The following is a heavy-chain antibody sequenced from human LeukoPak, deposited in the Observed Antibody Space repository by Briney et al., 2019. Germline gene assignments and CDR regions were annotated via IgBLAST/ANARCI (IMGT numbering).Heavy chain of an antibody. CDR1: GYTFTGYY. CDR3: ARGELTTVTYHDAFDI. Sequence: ASVKVSCKASGYTFTGYYMHWVRQAPGQGLEWMGWINPNSGGTNYAQKFQGRVTMTRDTSISTAYMELSRLRSDDTAVYYSARGELTTVTYHDAFDIWGQGTMVTVSS. CDR2: INPNSGGT. J-gene: IGHJ3*02. V-gene: IGHV1-2*02. D-gene: IGHD4-17*01.